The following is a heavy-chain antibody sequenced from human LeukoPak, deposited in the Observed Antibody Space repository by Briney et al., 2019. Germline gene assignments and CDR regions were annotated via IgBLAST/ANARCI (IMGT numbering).Heavy chain of an antibody. V-gene: IGHV3-23*01. CDR3: AKDWDYYDSSGYKEYFDY. Sequence: PGRSLRLSCAASGFTFSSYGMHWVRQAPGKGLEWVSAISGSGGSTYYADSVKGRFTISRDNSKNTLYLQMNSLRAEDTAVYYCAKDWDYYDSSGYKEYFDYWSQGTLVTVSS. D-gene: IGHD3-22*01. CDR2: ISGSGGST. CDR1: GFTFSSYG. J-gene: IGHJ4*02.